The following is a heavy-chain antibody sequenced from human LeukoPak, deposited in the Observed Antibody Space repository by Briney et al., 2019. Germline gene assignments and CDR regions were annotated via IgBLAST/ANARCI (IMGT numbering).Heavy chain of an antibody. J-gene: IGHJ3*02. V-gene: IGHV3-48*03. D-gene: IGHD3-16*01. CDR1: GFTFSSYE. CDR2: ISSSSTII. Sequence: GGSLRLSCAASGFTFSSYELYWVRQAPGRGLEWISYISSSSTIIKYADSVRGRFTISRDDARESLYLQMSSLRADDTAIYYCGASRQYVGAFDIWGQGTLVTVSS. CDR3: GASRQYVGAFDI.